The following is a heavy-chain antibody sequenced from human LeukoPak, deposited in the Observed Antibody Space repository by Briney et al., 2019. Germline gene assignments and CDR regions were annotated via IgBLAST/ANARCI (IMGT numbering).Heavy chain of an antibody. V-gene: IGHV3-21*01. J-gene: IGHJ4*02. D-gene: IGHD3-10*01. CDR3: ARDRGGHVLLWFGEFPY. Sequence: GGPLRLSYAASWFPFSSYSMNWVRQPAAKEVPGVASINIIKRYKYYADSVKGRFTISRDNAKNSLYLQMNSLRAEDTAVYYCARDRGGHVLLWFGEFPYWGQGTLVTVSS. CDR2: INIIKRYK. CDR1: WFPFSSYS.